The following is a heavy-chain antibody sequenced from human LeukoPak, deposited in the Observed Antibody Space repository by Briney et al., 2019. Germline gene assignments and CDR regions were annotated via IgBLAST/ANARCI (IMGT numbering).Heavy chain of an antibody. J-gene: IGHJ5*02. D-gene: IGHD3-16*01. CDR1: GGTFSSYA. V-gene: IGHV1-69*13. CDR2: IIPIFGTA. CDR3: ASDSDFRGGWAWFDP. Sequence: ASVKVSCKASGGTFSSYAISWVRRAPGQGLEWMGGIIPIFGTANYAQKFQGRVTITADESTSTAYMELSSLRSEDTAVYYCASDSDFRGGWAWFDPWGQGTLVTVSS.